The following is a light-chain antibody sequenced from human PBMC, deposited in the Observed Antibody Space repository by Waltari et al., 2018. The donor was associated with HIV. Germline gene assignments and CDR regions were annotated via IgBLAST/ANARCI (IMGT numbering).Light chain of an antibody. CDR1: QSVSSK. CDR2: GAS. Sequence: PATLSVSPGERATLSCRASQSVSSKLAWYQQKPGQAPRLLIYGASTRSTGIPGRFSGSESGTEFILTISSLQSEDCAVYYCQQYYKWPLTFGQGTRLEIK. V-gene: IGKV3D-15*01. J-gene: IGKJ5*01. CDR3: QQYYKWPLT.